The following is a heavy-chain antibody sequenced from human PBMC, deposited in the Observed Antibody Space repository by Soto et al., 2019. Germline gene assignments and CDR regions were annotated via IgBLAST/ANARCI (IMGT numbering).Heavy chain of an antibody. D-gene: IGHD1-7*01. Sequence: EQLVQSGAEVKKPGASVKVSCKASGYTFSSYSMNWVRQAPGKGLEWVSSISSSSSYIYYADSVKGRFTISRDNAKNSLYLQMNSLRAEDTAVYYCARGLELRNYYYGMDVWGQGTTVTVSS. V-gene: IGHV3-21*01. J-gene: IGHJ6*02. CDR1: GYTFSSYS. CDR2: ISSSSSYI. CDR3: ARGLELRNYYYGMDV.